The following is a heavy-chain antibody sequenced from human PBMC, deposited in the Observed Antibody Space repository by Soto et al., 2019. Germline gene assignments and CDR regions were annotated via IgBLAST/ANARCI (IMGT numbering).Heavy chain of an antibody. CDR2: INHSGST. D-gene: IGHD5-12*01. J-gene: IGHJ5*02. V-gene: IGHV4-34*01. Sequence: SETLSLTCAVYGGSFSGYDWIWICQPPGKGLEWIGEINHSGSTNYNPSLKSRVTISVDTSKNQFSLKLSSVTAADTAVYYCERRKAGYGMRWFDPWGQGTLVTVSS. CDR1: GGSFSGYD. CDR3: ERRKAGYGMRWFDP.